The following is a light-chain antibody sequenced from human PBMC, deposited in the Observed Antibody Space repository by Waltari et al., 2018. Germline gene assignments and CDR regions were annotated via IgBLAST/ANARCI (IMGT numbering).Light chain of an antibody. CDR3: CSYAGSLTWV. V-gene: IGLV2-23*01. Sequence: QSALTQPASVSGSPGQSIAISCTGTSSDVGSYNLVSWYQQHPGKAPKLMIYGGHKRHAAVSTLLSASTSGNTASLTVSGLQAEDEADYYCCSYAGSLTWVFGGGTKVTVL. J-gene: IGLJ3*02. CDR1: SSDVGSYNL. CDR2: GGH.